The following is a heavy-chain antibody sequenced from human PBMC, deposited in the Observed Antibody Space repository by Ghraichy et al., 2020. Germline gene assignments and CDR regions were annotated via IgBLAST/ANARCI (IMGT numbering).Heavy chain of an antibody. CDR1: GFTFSNYW. Sequence: GGSLRLSCAASGFTFSNYWMSRVRQAPGKGLEWVANIKQDGSEIHYVDSLKGRFTISRDNAKNSLFLQMNSLRAEDTGVYYCAREKAASSGNYFYYYGMDVWGQGTTVTVSS. CDR2: IKQDGSEI. J-gene: IGHJ6*02. V-gene: IGHV3-7*01. CDR3: AREKAASSGNYFYYYGMDV. D-gene: IGHD3-22*01.